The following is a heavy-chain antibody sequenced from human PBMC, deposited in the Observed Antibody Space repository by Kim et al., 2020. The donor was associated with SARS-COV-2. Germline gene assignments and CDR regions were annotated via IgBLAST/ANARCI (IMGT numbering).Heavy chain of an antibody. Sequence: SVKVSCKASGGTFSSYAISWVRQAPGQGLEWMGGIIPIFGTANYAQKFQGRVTITADESTSTAYMELSSLRSEDTAVYYCARGAQPIVVVPAAVNYWYFDLWGRGTLVTVSS. D-gene: IGHD2-2*01. CDR3: ARGAQPIVVVPAAVNYWYFDL. CDR2: IIPIFGTA. CDR1: GGTFSSYA. J-gene: IGHJ2*01. V-gene: IGHV1-69*13.